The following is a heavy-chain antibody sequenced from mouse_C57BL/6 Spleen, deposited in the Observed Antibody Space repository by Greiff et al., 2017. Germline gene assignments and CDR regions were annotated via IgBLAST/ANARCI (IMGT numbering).Heavy chain of an antibody. Sequence: QVQLQQSGAELVRPGASVTLSCKASGYTFTDYEMHWVKQTHVNGLEWIGAIDPETGGTAYNQKFKGKAILTADKSSTTAYMELRSLTSEDSAVYYCTRHYWGQGTTLTVSS. CDR1: GYTFTDYE. J-gene: IGHJ2*01. CDR3: TRHY. CDR2: IDPETGGT. V-gene: IGHV1-15*01.